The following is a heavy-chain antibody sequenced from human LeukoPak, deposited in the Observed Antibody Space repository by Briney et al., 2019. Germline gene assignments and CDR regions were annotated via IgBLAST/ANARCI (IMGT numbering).Heavy chain of an antibody. CDR2: ISGSSSHA. CDR3: TRTPAPGTLDY. D-gene: IGHD6-13*01. J-gene: IGHJ4*02. V-gene: IGHV3-21*05. CDR1: GFTFSSYA. Sequence: GGSLRLSCAASGFTFSSYAMSWVRQAPGKGLEWVSYISGSSSHADYADSVKGRFTISRDNAKNSLYLQMNSLRAEDTAVYYCTRTPAPGTLDYWGQGTLVTVSS.